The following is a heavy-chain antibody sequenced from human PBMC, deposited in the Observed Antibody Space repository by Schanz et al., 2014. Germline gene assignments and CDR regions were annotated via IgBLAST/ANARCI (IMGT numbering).Heavy chain of an antibody. CDR2: IIPSLGLA. V-gene: IGHV1-69*04. D-gene: IGHD3-10*01. CDR3: ARGRGFYDY. J-gene: IGHJ4*02. CDR1: RYTFNTYG. Sequence: QGQLVQSGPEVKEPGASVKVSCEASRYTFNTYGLNWVRQAPGQGLEWMGRIIPSLGLAKYEQKFQDKVTITADTSTTTAYMERSSLTSEDTAVHYCARGRGFYDYWGQGTRGTVSS.